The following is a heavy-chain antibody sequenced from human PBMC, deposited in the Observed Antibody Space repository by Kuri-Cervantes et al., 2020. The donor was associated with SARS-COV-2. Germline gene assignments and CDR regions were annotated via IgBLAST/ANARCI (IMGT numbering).Heavy chain of an antibody. CDR3: ARRCPYSGSYSRGGTLLYWYFDL. CDR1: GGSFSGYY. J-gene: IGHJ2*01. D-gene: IGHD1-26*01. V-gene: IGHV4-34*01. CDR2: INHSGST. Sequence: SQTLSLTCAVYGGSFSGYYWSWIRQPPGKGLEWIGEINHSGSTNYNPSLKSRVTISVDTSKNQFSLKLSSVTAADTAVYYCARRCPYSGSYSRGGTLLYWYFDLWGRDTLVTVSS.